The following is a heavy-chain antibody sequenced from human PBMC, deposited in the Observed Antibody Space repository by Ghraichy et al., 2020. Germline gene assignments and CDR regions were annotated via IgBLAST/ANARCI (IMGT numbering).Heavy chain of an antibody. V-gene: IGHV5-10-1*01. CDR1: GYIFTNYW. J-gene: IGHJ6*02. D-gene: IGHD5-24*01. Sequence: GESLNISCKGSGYIFTNYWISWVRQMPGKGLEWMGRLDPGDSYTSYSPSFQGHVTISADKSISTVYLQWSNLKASDSAMYYCARRHNLDVWGQGTTVTVSS. CDR2: LDPGDSYT. CDR3: ARRHNLDV.